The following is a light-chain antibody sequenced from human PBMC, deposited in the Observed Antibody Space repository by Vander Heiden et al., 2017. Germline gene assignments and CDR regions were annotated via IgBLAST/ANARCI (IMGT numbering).Light chain of an antibody. CDR3: QQSYSTPIT. CDR2: AAS. J-gene: IGKJ5*01. V-gene: IGKV1-39*01. Sequence: DIQLTQSPSSLSASVGDRVTITCRASQSISSYLNWYQQKPGKAPKLLIYAASSLHSGVPSRFSGSGSGTDFTLTIRSLQPEDFATYYCQQSYSTPITFGQGTRLEIK. CDR1: QSISSY.